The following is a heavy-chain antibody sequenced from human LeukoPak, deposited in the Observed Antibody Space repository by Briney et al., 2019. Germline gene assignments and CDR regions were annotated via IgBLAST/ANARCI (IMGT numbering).Heavy chain of an antibody. CDR1: GFTFSSYA. J-gene: IGHJ4*02. CDR3: AKVAPLDYYDSSGYYYSFDY. CDR2: ISGSGGST. D-gene: IGHD3-22*01. Sequence: PGGSLRLSCAASGFTFSSYAMSWVRQAPGKGLEWVSAISGSGGSTYYADSVKGRFTISRDNSKNTLYLQMNNLRAEDTAVYYCAKVAPLDYYDSSGYYYSFDYWGQGTLVTVS. V-gene: IGHV3-23*01.